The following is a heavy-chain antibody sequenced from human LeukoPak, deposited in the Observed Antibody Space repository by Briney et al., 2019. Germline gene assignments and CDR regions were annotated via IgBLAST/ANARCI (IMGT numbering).Heavy chain of an antibody. J-gene: IGHJ4*02. CDR1: GFTFSSYA. CDR3: AKASRYDILTGYYSPYFDY. D-gene: IGHD3-9*01. Sequence: PGGSLRLSCAASGFTFSSYAMSWVRQAPGKGLEWVSAISGSGGSTHYADSVKGRFTISRDNSKNTLYLQMNSLRAEDTAVYYCAKASRYDILTGYYSPYFDYWGQGTLVTVSS. V-gene: IGHV3-23*01. CDR2: ISGSGGST.